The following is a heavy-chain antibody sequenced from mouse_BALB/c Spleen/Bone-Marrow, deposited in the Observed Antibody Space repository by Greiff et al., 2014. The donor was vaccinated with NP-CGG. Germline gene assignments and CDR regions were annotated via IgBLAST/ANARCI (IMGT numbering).Heavy chain of an antibody. CDR3: ARPAHYYGYGAY. V-gene: IGHV5-12*02. D-gene: IGHD1-2*01. CDR2: ISNGGGST. Sequence: EVQGVESGGGLVQPGGSLKLSCATSGFTFSDYYMYWVRQTPEKRLEWVAYISNGGGSTYYPDTVKGRFTISRDNAKNTLYLQMSRLKSEDTAMYYCARPAHYYGYGAYWGQGTLVTVSA. J-gene: IGHJ3*01. CDR1: GFTFSDYY.